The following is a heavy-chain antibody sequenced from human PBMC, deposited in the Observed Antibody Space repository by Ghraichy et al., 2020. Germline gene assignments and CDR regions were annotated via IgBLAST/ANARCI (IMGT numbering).Heavy chain of an antibody. CDR1: GFTFSTFE. CDR2: ISLSGSSL. D-gene: IGHD6-19*01. V-gene: IGHV3-48*03. CDR3: ARDWLGIALDAFDI. J-gene: IGHJ3*02. Sequence: GGSLRLSCAASGFTFSTFEMHWVRQAPGKGLELVSYISLSGSSLYYADSVRGRFTISRDNARNSVYLQMNSLRAEDTAIYYCARDWLGIALDAFDIWCRGNRDTVAS.